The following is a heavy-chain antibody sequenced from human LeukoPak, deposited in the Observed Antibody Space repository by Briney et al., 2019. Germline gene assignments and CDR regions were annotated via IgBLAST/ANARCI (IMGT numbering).Heavy chain of an antibody. J-gene: IGHJ6*02. CDR1: GGSISSRDYY. Sequence: SQTQSLTCTVSGGSISSRDYYWSWIRQPPGKGLEWIGYIYYSGSTYYNPSLKSRVTISEDTSKNQFSLKLSSATAADTAVYYCARHPWIHQDYYGMDVWGQGTTVTVSS. V-gene: IGHV4-30-4*08. D-gene: IGHD5-18*01. CDR3: ARHPWIHQDYYGMDV. CDR2: IYYSGST.